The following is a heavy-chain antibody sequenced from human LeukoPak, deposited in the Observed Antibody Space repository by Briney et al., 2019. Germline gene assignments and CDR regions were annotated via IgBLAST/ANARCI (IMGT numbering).Heavy chain of an antibody. D-gene: IGHD3-10*01. V-gene: IGHV3-7*01. CDR2: IKQDGSEK. Sequence: PGGSLRLSCAASGFTFSSYWMSWVRQAPGQGLEWVANIKQDGSEKYYVDSVKGRFTISRDNAKNSLYLQMNSLRAEDTAVYYCARHDTYYSGSGSFTGDWFDPWGQGTLVTVSS. CDR3: ARHDTYYSGSGSFTGDWFDP. CDR1: GFTFSSYW. J-gene: IGHJ5*02.